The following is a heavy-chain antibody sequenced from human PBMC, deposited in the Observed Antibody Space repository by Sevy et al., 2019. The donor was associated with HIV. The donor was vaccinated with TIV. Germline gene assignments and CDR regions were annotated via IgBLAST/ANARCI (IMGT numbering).Heavy chain of an antibody. CDR3: ARSLNNYDTSGYQMGLDF. CDR1: GGSISGYY. V-gene: IGHV4-59*01. Sequence: SETLSLTCTVSGGSISGYYWSWIRQSPGKGLEWIGFIYDSGRANYNPSLKSRVSISVDTSKNQCSLKMSSMTAADTAVYYCARSLNNYDTSGYQMGLDFWGQGTLVTVSS. J-gene: IGHJ4*02. CDR2: IYDSGRA. D-gene: IGHD3-22*01.